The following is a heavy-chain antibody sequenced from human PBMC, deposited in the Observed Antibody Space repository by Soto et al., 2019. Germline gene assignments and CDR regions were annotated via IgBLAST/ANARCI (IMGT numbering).Heavy chain of an antibody. CDR1: GFTFSGYA. D-gene: IGHD3-10*01. V-gene: IGHV3-30-3*01. J-gene: IGHJ6*02. Sequence: GGSLRLSCAASGFTFSGYAMHWVRQSPGKGLEWVAVISYDGSNKYYADSVKGRFTISRDNSKNTLYLQMNSLRAEDTAVYYCARDFRDYYGSGTRPYYGMDVWGQGTTVTVSS. CDR2: ISYDGSNK. CDR3: ARDFRDYYGSGTRPYYGMDV.